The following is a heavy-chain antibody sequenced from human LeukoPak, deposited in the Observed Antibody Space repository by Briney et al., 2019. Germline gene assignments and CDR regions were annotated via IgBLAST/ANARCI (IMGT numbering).Heavy chain of an antibody. CDR1: GYTFTSYD. CDR3: ARPGNHYDPNGYYPFED. V-gene: IGHV1-8*01. Sequence: ASVKVSCKASGYTFTSYDINWVRQATGQGLEWMGWMNPNSGNTGYAQTFQGRVTMTRDTSISTAYMELSSLRSEDTDVYYCARPGNHYDPNGYYPFEDWGQGTLVTVSS. CDR2: MNPNSGNT. D-gene: IGHD3-22*01. J-gene: IGHJ4*02.